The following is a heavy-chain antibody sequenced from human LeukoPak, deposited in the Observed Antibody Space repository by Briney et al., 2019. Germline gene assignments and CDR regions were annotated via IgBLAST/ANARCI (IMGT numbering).Heavy chain of an antibody. CDR1: GYTFTSYY. D-gene: IGHD1-20*01. CDR2: INPNSGGT. J-gene: IGHJ4*02. Sequence: GASVKVSCKASGYTFTSYYMHWVRQAPGQGLEWMGWINPNSGGTKFAQKFQGRVTMTRDTSISTAYMEVSRLRSDDTAVYYCATQNNSYFDYWGQGTLVTVSS. CDR3: ATQNNSYFDY. V-gene: IGHV1-2*02.